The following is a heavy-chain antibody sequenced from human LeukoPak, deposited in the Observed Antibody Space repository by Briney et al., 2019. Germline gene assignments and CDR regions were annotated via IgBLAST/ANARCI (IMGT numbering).Heavy chain of an antibody. CDR3: ARRWLQSFYFDY. J-gene: IGHJ4*02. D-gene: IGHD5-24*01. CDR2: IIPIFGTA. Sequence: ASVKVSCKASGGTFSSYGISWVRQAPGQGLEWMGGIIPIFGTANYAQKFQGRVTITADESTSTAYMELSSLRSEDTAVYYCARRWLQSFYFDYWGQGTLVTVSS. CDR1: GGTFSSYG. V-gene: IGHV1-69*13.